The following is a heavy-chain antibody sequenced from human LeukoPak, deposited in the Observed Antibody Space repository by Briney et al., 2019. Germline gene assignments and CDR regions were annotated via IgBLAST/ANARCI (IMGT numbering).Heavy chain of an antibody. CDR2: IYTSGST. CDR3: AREQLGYCSGGSCYTRDYYYYYMDV. D-gene: IGHD2-15*01. J-gene: IGHJ6*03. Sequence: PSETLSLTCTVSGGSISSGSYYWSWIRQPAGKGLEWIGRIYTSGSTNYNPSLKSRVTISVDTSKNQFSLKLSSVTAADTAVYYCAREQLGYCSGGSCYTRDYYYYYMDVWGKGTTVTVSS. V-gene: IGHV4-61*02. CDR1: GGSISSGSYY.